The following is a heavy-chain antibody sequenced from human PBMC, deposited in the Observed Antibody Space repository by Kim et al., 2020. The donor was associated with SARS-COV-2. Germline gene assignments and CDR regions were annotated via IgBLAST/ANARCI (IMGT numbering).Heavy chain of an antibody. V-gene: IGHV4-59*01. Sequence: SETLSLTCTVSAASMINKYWSWVRRPPGGGLEWIGYIFSSENTIYNPSLKSRVKISIDTFNRQFSLRLTSVTPADTATYYCARGPSGFDHDYYPMDAWGQGTAVIVSS. CDR3: ARGPSGFDHDYYPMDA. D-gene: IGHD5-12*01. CDR2: IFSSENT. CDR1: AASMINKY. J-gene: IGHJ6*02.